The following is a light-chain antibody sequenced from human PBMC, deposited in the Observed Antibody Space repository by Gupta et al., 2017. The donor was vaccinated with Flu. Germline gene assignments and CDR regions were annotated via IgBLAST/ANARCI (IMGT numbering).Light chain of an antibody. CDR2: NDS. CDR1: RIEDKS. V-gene: IGLV3-21*02. J-gene: IGLJ1*01. Sequence: SSVLTQTPSSSVAPGQMARITCGGNRIEDKSAHCYQQKPVPAPVVVVNNDSDRPSGSPERFSGSNSVNTATLTISRIEGGDEADYFCQVWDRSSDYVVFGIGTRVTVL. CDR3: QVWDRSSDYVV.